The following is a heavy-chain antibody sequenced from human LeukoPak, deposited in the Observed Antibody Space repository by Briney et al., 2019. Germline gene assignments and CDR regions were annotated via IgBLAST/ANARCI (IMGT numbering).Heavy chain of an antibody. D-gene: IGHD3-22*01. CDR3: AKDRPNYYGSNGHYYKLNGDC. CDR2: ITSSGAAT. Sequence: PGGSLRLSCAAAGFTFSSYAMSWVRQAPGKGLEWVSSITSSGAATYYADSVKGRFTISRDNSDNTVYLQMNSLRAEDTAVYYCAKDRPNYYGSNGHYYKLNGDCWGQGTLVTVSS. CDR1: GFTFSSYA. J-gene: IGHJ4*02. V-gene: IGHV3-23*01.